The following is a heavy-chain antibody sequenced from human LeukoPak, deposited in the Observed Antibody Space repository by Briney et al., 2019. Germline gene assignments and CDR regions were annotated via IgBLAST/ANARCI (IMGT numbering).Heavy chain of an antibody. D-gene: IGHD5-12*01. CDR2: ISAYNGNT. CDR3: ARDTSGYDWWYYYYMDV. CDR1: GYTFTGYY. J-gene: IGHJ6*03. Sequence: ASVKVSCKASGYTFTGYYMHWVRQAPGQGLEWMGWISAYNGNTNYAQKLQGRVTMTTDTSTSTAYMELRSLRSDDTAVYYCARDTSGYDWWYYYYMDVWGKGTTVTISS. V-gene: IGHV1-18*04.